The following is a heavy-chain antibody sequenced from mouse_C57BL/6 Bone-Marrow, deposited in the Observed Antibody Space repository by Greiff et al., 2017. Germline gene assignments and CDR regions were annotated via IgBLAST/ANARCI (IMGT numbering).Heavy chain of an antibody. V-gene: IGHV1-26*01. J-gene: IGHJ4*01. D-gene: IGHD2-3*01. CDR1: GYTFTDYY. CDR2: INPNNGGT. Sequence: EVQLQQSGPELVKPGASVKISCKASGYTFTDYYMNWVKQSHGKSLEWIGDINPNNGGTSYKQKFKGKATLTVYKSSSTAYMELRSLTSEDSAVYYCSRDGYYYAMDYWGQGTSVTVSS. CDR3: SRDGYYYAMDY.